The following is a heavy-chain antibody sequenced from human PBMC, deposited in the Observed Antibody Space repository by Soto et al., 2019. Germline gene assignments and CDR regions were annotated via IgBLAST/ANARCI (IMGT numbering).Heavy chain of an antibody. J-gene: IGHJ6*02. CDR1: GDSISNSKW. CDR2: IDHNGIT. V-gene: IGHV4-4*02. Sequence: PSETLSLTCAVSGDSISNSKWWTWVRQTPGKGLEWIGKIDHNGITNYNPSLESRVTILKDNSKNQLSLKLSSVTGADSAVYYCVRLHRDYYYYGMDVWGQGATVTVSS. CDR3: VRLHRDYYYYGMDV.